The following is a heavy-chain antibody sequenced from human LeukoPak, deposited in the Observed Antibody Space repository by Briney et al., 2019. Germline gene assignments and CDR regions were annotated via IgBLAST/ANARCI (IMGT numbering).Heavy chain of an antibody. Sequence: SETLSLNCTVSGGSISNSYWIWIRQAAGKGLEWIGRIHTTGGTNYNPSLKSRVTISVDTSKNQFSLKLSSVTAADAAVYYCARDPRKAGDHDAFDIWGQGTMVTVSS. CDR1: GGSISNSY. V-gene: IGHV4-4*07. CDR3: ARDPRKAGDHDAFDI. CDR2: IHTTGGT. J-gene: IGHJ3*02. D-gene: IGHD7-27*01.